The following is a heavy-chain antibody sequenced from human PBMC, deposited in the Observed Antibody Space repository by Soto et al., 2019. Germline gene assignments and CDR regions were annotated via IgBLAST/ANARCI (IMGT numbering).Heavy chain of an antibody. V-gene: IGHV3-74*01. J-gene: IGHJ3*02. CDR3: TSLSAAVDGFAFDI. Sequence: SGIPFNNYWMHWVRQAPGKGLVWVSRIHPDEITTSYADSVRGRFTISRDNARSTLFLQMNSLRAEDTAVYYCTSLSAAVDGFAFDIWGQGTMVTVSS. D-gene: IGHD6-25*01. CDR2: IHPDEITT. CDR1: GIPFNNYW.